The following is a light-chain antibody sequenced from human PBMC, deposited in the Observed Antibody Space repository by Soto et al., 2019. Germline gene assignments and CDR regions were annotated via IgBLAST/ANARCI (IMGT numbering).Light chain of an antibody. Sequence: EIVMTESPVTQSVSPGGRATLSCRASQSVSTKLAWYQHKPGQAPRLLIYGATTRAPDVPARFSGSGSGTDFILTISSLQSEDFAVYYCQQYNDWPWTFGQGTKVDI. CDR3: QQYNDWPWT. CDR2: GAT. J-gene: IGKJ1*01. V-gene: IGKV3-15*01. CDR1: QSVSTK.